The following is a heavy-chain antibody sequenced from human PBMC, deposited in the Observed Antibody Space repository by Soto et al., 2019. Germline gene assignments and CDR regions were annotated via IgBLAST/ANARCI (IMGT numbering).Heavy chain of an antibody. CDR1: RGASSSVGYY. J-gene: IGHJ5*02. CDR2: ISYSGRT. Sequence: PSETLPLSCTADRGASSSVGYYWSSISQHPGKGLEWIGYISYSGRTYYNPSLKSRVTISVDTSKNQFSLKLSSVTASDTSVYYCASVHGDYAWFDPWGQGTLVTVTS. V-gene: IGHV4-31*03. CDR3: ASVHGDYAWFDP. D-gene: IGHD4-17*01.